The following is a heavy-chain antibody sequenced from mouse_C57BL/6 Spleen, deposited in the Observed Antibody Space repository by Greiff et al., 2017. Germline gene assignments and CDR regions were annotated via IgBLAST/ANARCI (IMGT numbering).Heavy chain of an antibody. CDR3: ARWGLLPYFDY. D-gene: IGHD2-3*01. J-gene: IGHJ2*01. CDR2: IDPFDSYT. CDR1: GYTFTSYW. V-gene: IGHV1-69*01. Sequence: VQLQQPGAELVMPGASVKLSCKASGYTFTSYWMHWVKQRPGQGLEWIGEIDPFDSYTNYNQKFKGKSTLTVDKSSSTAYMQLSSLTSEDSAVYYCARWGLLPYFDYWGQGTTLTVSS.